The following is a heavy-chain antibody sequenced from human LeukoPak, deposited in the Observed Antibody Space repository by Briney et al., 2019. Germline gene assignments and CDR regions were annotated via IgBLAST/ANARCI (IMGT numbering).Heavy chain of an antibody. Sequence: PGGSLRLSCEGSAFIFSGHWMNWVRQAPGKGLEWVANIKQDGSEKYYVDSVKGRFTISRDNAKNSLYLQVNSLRAEDTAVYYCARRYFDYWGQGTLVTVSS. J-gene: IGHJ4*02. CDR2: IKQDGSEK. CDR3: ARRYFDY. CDR1: AFIFSGHW. V-gene: IGHV3-7*01.